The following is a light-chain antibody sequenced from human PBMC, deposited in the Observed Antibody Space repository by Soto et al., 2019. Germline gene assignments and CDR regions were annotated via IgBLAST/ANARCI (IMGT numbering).Light chain of an antibody. CDR3: LQDYNYPRT. Sequence: AIQMTRSPSSLSASVGDRVTITCRASQGIRNDLGWYQQKPGKAPKLLIYAASSLQSGVPARFSCSGSCTDFTLTISSLQPEDFATYYCLQDYNYPRTFGQGTQVDI. CDR2: AAS. J-gene: IGKJ1*01. CDR1: QGIRND. V-gene: IGKV1-6*01.